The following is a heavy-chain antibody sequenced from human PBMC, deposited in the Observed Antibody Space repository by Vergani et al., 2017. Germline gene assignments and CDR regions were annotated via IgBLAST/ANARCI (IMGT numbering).Heavy chain of an antibody. CDR1: GFTFSDYY. Sequence: QVQLVESGGGLVKPGGSLRLSCAASGFTFSDYYMSWIRQAPGKGLEWIGEINHSGSTNYNPSLKSRVTISVDTSKNQFSLKLSSVTAADTAVYYCARDREGITMVRGVTRAGIFDYWGQGTLVTVSS. V-gene: IGHV4-34*01. D-gene: IGHD3-10*01. J-gene: IGHJ4*02. CDR2: INHSGST. CDR3: ARDREGITMVRGVTRAGIFDY.